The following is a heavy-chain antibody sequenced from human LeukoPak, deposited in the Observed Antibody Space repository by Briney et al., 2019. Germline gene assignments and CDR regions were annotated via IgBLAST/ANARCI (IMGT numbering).Heavy chain of an antibody. CDR3: ARPPNWGSNWFDP. Sequence: GASVKVSCKASGYTFTGYYMHWVRQAPGQGLEWMGWINPNSGGTNYAQKFQGRVTMTRDTSISTAYMELSRLRSDDTAVYYCARPPNWGSNWFDPWGQGTLVTVSS. V-gene: IGHV1-2*02. J-gene: IGHJ5*02. CDR2: INPNSGGT. D-gene: IGHD7-27*01. CDR1: GYTFTGYY.